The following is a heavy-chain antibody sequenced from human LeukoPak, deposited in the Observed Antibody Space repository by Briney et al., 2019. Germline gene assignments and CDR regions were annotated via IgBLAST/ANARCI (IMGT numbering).Heavy chain of an antibody. Sequence: GSLRLSCAASGFTFDDYAMHWVRQPPGKGLEWIGYIYYSGSTNYNPSLKSRVTISVDTSKNQFSLKLSSVTAADTAVYYCARTGYSSSWPAFDIWGQGTMVTVSS. J-gene: IGHJ3*02. V-gene: IGHV4-59*08. D-gene: IGHD6-13*01. CDR1: GFTFDDYA. CDR3: ARTGYSSSWPAFDI. CDR2: IYYSGST.